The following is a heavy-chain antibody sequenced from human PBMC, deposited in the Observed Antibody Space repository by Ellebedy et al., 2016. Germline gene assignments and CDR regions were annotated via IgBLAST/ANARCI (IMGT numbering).Heavy chain of an antibody. J-gene: IGHJ5*02. V-gene: IGHV3-23*01. Sequence: GGSLRLSCAAAGFTYSNYAMTWVRQAPGEGLEWVSTISGPGSSTYYAVSVKGRFTISRDNSKNTLYLQMDSLRGEDSAVYYCAKVRGDEGWFDPWGQGTLVTVSS. CDR1: GFTYSNYA. CDR3: AKVRGDEGWFDP. D-gene: IGHD2-21*02. CDR2: ISGPGSST.